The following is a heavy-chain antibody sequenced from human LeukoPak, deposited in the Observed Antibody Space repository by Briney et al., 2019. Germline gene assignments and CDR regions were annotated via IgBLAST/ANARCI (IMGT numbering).Heavy chain of an antibody. CDR3: ARGYYGYNLYYYYGMDV. J-gene: IGHJ6*02. Sequence: PSETLSLTCTVSGGSISSYYWSWIRQPPGKGLEWIGYIYYSGSTYYNPSLKSRVTISVDTSKNQFSLKLSSVTAADTAVYYRARGYYGYNLYYYYGMDVWGQGTTVTVSS. CDR1: GGSISSYY. CDR2: IYYSGST. D-gene: IGHD5-24*01. V-gene: IGHV4-59*12.